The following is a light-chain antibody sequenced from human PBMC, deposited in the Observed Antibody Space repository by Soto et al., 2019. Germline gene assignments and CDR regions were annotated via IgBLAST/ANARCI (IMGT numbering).Light chain of an antibody. Sequence: DIQMTQSPSSLSASVGDRVTITCLASQIISTSLAWYQQQPGKAPKLLIYAASSLQSGVTSRFSGSGSGTHFTLTITSLQPEDSATYYCQQTYNTPITFGPGTRLEIK. CDR1: QIISTS. V-gene: IGKV1-39*01. CDR3: QQTYNTPIT. CDR2: AAS. J-gene: IGKJ5*01.